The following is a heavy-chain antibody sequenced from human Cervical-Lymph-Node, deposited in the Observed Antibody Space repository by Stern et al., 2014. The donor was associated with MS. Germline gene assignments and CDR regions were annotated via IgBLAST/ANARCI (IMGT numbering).Heavy chain of an antibody. Sequence: QLQLQESGPGLVKPSQTLSLTCTVSGGSISSGSYYWSWIRQPAGKGLEWIGRIYTRGSTNYKPSLKSRVTISVDKSKKHFSLKLSSGTAADTAVYYCAGSGYYPYYFDYWGQGTLVTVSS. V-gene: IGHV4-61*02. D-gene: IGHD3-22*01. J-gene: IGHJ4*02. CDR1: GGSISSGSYY. CDR2: IYTRGST. CDR3: AGSGYYPYYFDY.